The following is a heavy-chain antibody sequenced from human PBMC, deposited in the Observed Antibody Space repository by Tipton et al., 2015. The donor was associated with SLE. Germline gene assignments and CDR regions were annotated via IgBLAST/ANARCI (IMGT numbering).Heavy chain of an antibody. J-gene: IGHJ4*02. Sequence: LSCTVSGGSISSGSHYWSWIRQPAGKGLEWIGRIYTSGSTNYNPSLKSRVTISVDTSKNQFSLKLSSVTTADTAVYYCARGPVAGRGIDYWGQGTLVTVSS. CDR2: IYTSGST. D-gene: IGHD6-19*01. CDR1: GGSISSGSHY. V-gene: IGHV4-61*02. CDR3: ARGPVAGRGIDY.